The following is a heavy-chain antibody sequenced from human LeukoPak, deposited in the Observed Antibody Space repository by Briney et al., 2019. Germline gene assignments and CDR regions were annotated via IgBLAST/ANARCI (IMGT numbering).Heavy chain of an antibody. Sequence: SETLSLTCTVSGGSIRSGSHYWAWIRQPPGKGLEWIGSIYYSGSTYYNPSLENRVTISIDTSKNHFSLKLSPLSAADTSVYYCAKRDDSGGNLVDLWGQGTLVTVS. CDR2: IYYSGST. V-gene: IGHV4-39*02. CDR3: AKRDDSGGNLVDL. J-gene: IGHJ4*02. CDR1: GGSIRSGSHY. D-gene: IGHD3-22*01.